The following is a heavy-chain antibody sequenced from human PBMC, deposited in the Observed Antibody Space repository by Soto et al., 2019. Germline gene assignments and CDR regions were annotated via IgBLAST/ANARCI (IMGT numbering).Heavy chain of an antibody. CDR3: TTTYYDFWSGYGTGMDV. Sequence: GGSLRLSCAASGFTFSNAWMSWVRQAQGKGLEWVGRIKSKTDGGTTDYAAPVKGRFTISRDDSKNTLYLQMNSLKTEDTAVYYCTTTYYDFWSGYGTGMDVWGQGTTVTVSS. CDR2: IKSKTDGGTT. D-gene: IGHD3-3*01. CDR1: GFTFSNAW. V-gene: IGHV3-15*01. J-gene: IGHJ6*02.